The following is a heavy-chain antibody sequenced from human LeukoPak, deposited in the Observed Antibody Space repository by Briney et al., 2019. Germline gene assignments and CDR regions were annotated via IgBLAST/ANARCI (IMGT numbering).Heavy chain of an antibody. D-gene: IGHD4-17*01. CDR1: GFTFSSYA. V-gene: IGHV3-30*04. CDR3: AREGSLDYGDYSYYFDY. Sequence: GGSLRLSCAASGFTFSSYAMHRVRQAPGKGLEWVAVISYDGSNKYYADSVKGRFTISRDNSKNTLYLQMNSLRAEDTAVYYCAREGSLDYGDYSYYFDYWGQGTLVTVSS. J-gene: IGHJ4*02. CDR2: ISYDGSNK.